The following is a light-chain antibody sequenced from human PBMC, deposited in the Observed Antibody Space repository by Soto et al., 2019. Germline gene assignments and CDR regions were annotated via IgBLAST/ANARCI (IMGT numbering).Light chain of an antibody. CDR3: SSYTSSSTLA. Sequence: QSVLTQPASVSGSPGQSITISCTGTSSDIGGYNYVSWYQQHPGKAPKLMIYEVSNRHSGVSNRFSGSKSGNTASLTISGLQAEDEADYYCSSYTSSSTLAFGGGTKLTVL. CDR1: SSDIGGYNY. CDR2: EVS. V-gene: IGLV2-14*01. J-gene: IGLJ3*02.